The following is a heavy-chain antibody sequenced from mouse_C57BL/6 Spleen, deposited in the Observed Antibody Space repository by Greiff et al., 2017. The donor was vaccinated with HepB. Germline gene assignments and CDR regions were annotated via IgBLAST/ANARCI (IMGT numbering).Heavy chain of an antibody. J-gene: IGHJ2*01. CDR2: INYDGSST. CDR1: GFTFSDYY. V-gene: IGHV5-16*01. D-gene: IGHD2-2*01. CDR3: ARGGDMVTTWYFDY. Sequence: DVKLVESEGGLVQPGSSMKLSCTASGFTFSDYYMAWVRQVPEKGLEWVANINYDGSSTYYLDSLKSRFIISRDNAKNILYLQMSSLKSEDTATYYCARGGDMVTTWYFDYWGQGTTLTVSS.